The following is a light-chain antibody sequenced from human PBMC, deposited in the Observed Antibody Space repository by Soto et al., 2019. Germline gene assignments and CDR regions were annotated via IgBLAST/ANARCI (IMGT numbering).Light chain of an antibody. CDR1: QDIRGA. Sequence: AIQVTQSPSSLSASVGDRVTITCLASQDIRGALAWYQQKPGKPPKLLIYDFSTLENGVPSRFSGDSSGTQFTLTISGLQPEDFGTYYCQQFNSYPVTFGHGTRLDIK. CDR2: DFS. V-gene: IGKV1-13*02. J-gene: IGKJ5*01. CDR3: QQFNSYPVT.